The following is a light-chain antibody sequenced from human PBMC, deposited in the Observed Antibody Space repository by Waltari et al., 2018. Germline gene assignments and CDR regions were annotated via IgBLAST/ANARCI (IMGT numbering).Light chain of an antibody. Sequence: SYELTQPSSVPVSPGQTARITCPGDVLTKKYARWFQQMPGQAPVLIIFKDTGRPSGIPERFSGSRSGTTVTLTINGAQVEDEADYYCCSAADNSLVFGGGTKLTVL. CDR2: KDT. CDR1: VLTKKY. J-gene: IGLJ3*02. V-gene: IGLV3-27*01. CDR3: CSAADNSLV.